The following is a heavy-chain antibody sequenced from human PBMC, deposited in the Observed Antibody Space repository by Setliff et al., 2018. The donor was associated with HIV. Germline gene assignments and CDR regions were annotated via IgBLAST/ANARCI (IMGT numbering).Heavy chain of an antibody. CDR2: MCYSGST. D-gene: IGHD6-19*01. CDR1: GGSISSSSYY. Sequence: LSLTCTVSGGSISSSSYYWGWVRQPPGKGLEWIGSMCYSGSTYYTPSLKSRITISVDTSKNQFSLKLSSVTAADTAVYYCARRPAGAVAGGYGMDVWGQGTTVTVSS. J-gene: IGHJ6*02. CDR3: ARRPAGAVAGGYGMDV. V-gene: IGHV4-39*07.